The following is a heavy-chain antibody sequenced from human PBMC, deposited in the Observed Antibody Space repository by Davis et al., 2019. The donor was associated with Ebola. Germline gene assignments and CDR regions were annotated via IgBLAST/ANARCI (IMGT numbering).Heavy chain of an antibody. J-gene: IGHJ4*02. CDR3: ARRIAAAGTNYFDY. Sequence: GESLKISCKGSGYNFITYWIGWVRQMPGKGLEWMGIIYPSDSDTRYSPSFQGQVTISADKSISTAYLQWSSLKASDTAMYYCARRIAAAGTNYFDYWGQGALVTVSS. CDR1: GYNFITYW. V-gene: IGHV5-51*01. D-gene: IGHD6-13*01. CDR2: IYPSDSDT.